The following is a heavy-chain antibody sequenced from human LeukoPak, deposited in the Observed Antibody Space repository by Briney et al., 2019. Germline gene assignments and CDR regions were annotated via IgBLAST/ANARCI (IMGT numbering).Heavy chain of an antibody. CDR1: GGSISSYY. CDR3: ARTLGYSSGPLVLYYFDY. V-gene: IGHV4-59*12. Sequence: PSETLSLTCTVSGGSISSYYWSWIRQPPGKGLEWIGYIYYSGSTNYNPSLKSRVTMSVDTSKNQFSLKLSSVTAADTAVYYCARTLGYSSGPLVLYYFDYWGQGTLVTVSS. D-gene: IGHD6-19*01. CDR2: IYYSGST. J-gene: IGHJ4*02.